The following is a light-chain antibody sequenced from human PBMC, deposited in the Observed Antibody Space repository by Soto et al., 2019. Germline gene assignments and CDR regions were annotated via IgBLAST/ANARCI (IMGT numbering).Light chain of an antibody. CDR2: LNSDGSH. CDR1: SGHSSYA. V-gene: IGLV4-69*01. CDR3: QTWGTGPWV. Sequence: QFVLTQSPSASASLGASVKLTCTLSSGHSSYAIAWHQQQPEKGPRYLMKLNSDGSHNKGDGIPDRFSGSSSGAERYLTISSLQSEDEADYYCQTWGTGPWVFGGGTKLTVL. J-gene: IGLJ3*02.